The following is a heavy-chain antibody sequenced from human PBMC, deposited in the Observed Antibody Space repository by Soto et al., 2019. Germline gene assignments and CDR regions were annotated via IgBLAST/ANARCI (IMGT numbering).Heavy chain of an antibody. Sequence: SETLSLTCTVSGGSISSSSYYWGWIRQPPGKGLEWLGSIYYSGSTDYNPSLKSRVTISVDTSKNQFSLKLSSVTAADTALYYCARQGAAAGTRWFDPWGQGTLVTVSS. V-gene: IGHV4-39*01. CDR1: GGSISSSSYY. D-gene: IGHD6-13*01. CDR3: ARQGAAAGTRWFDP. CDR2: IYYSGST. J-gene: IGHJ5*02.